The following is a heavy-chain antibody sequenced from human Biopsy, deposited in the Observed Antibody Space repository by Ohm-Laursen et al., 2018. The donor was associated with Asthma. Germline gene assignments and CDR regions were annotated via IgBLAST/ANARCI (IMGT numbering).Heavy chain of an antibody. CDR3: ARRAAPGIVVPLVVGGMDV. CDR1: GGSISSYY. J-gene: IGHJ6*02. CDR2: IYYSGST. V-gene: IGHV4-59*07. D-gene: IGHD2-2*01. Sequence: SDTLSLTCTVSGGSISSYYWSWIRQPPGQGLEWIGYIYYSGSTNYNPSLKSRVTISVDTSKNQFSLKLSSVTAADTAVYYCARRAAPGIVVPLVVGGMDVWGQGNPGHRLL.